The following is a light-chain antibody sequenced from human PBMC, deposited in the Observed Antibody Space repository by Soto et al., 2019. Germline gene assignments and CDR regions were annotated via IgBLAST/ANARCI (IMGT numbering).Light chain of an antibody. CDR2: DVG. J-gene: IGLJ2*01. CDR3: SSYTSSSA. CDR1: SSDVGGYNY. V-gene: IGLV2-14*01. Sequence: QSALTQPASVSGSPGQSITISCTGTSSDVGGYNYVSWYQQHPGKAPKLMIYDVGNRPSGVSNRFSGSKSGNTASLTISGLQAEDEADYYCSSYTSSSAFGGGTKLTVL.